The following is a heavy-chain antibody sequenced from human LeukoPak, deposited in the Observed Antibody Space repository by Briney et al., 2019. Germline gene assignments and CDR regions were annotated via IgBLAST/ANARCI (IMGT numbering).Heavy chain of an antibody. V-gene: IGHV3-21*01. J-gene: IGHJ4*02. Sequence: GGSLILSCAASGFTFSSYSMNWVRQAPGKGLEWVSSISSSSSYIYYADSVKGRFTISRDNAKNSLYLQMNSLRAEDTAVYYCARDKRYFDWLLSGPLDYWGQGTLVTVSS. CDR3: ARDKRYFDWLLSGPLDY. CDR1: GFTFSSYS. CDR2: ISSSSSYI. D-gene: IGHD3-9*01.